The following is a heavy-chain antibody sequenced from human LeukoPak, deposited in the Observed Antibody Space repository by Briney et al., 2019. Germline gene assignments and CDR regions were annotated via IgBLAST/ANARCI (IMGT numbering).Heavy chain of an antibody. CDR3: ARAPVRGAVAGVDY. D-gene: IGHD6-19*01. Sequence: AGGSLRLSCAASGFTFRNAWMNWVRQAPGKGLEWVAVVTYDGNNKYYADSVKGRFTVSRDNSRNTVNLQMNSLRGEDTAVYYCARAPVRGAVAGVDYWGQGTLVTVSS. CDR1: GFTFRNAW. J-gene: IGHJ4*02. CDR2: VTYDGNNK. V-gene: IGHV3-30-3*01.